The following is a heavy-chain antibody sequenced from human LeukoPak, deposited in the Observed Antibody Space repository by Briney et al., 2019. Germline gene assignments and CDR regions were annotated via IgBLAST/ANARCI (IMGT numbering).Heavy chain of an antibody. D-gene: IGHD3-22*01. J-gene: IGHJ4*02. CDR3: ARLSSGYYQGFDY. CDR1: GGSISSYY. CDR2: IYYSGST. V-gene: IGHV4-59*01. Sequence: PSETLSLTCTVSGGSISSYYWSWIRQPPGKGLEWIGYIYYSGSTNYNSSLKSRVTISVDTSKNQFSLKLSSVTAADTAVYYCARLSSGYYQGFDYWGQGTLVTVSS.